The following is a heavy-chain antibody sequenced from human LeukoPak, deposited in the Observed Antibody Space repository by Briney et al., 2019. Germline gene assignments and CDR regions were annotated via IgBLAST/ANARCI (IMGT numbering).Heavy chain of an antibody. V-gene: IGHV3-23*01. Sequence: GGSLRLSCAVSGLTFNNYAMSWVRQAPGKGLEWVSAISKSGDHTYYADSVKGRFTISRDNSKNTLYLQMNSLRAEDTAVYYCAKDVSRSRFDPWGQGTLVTVSS. D-gene: IGHD2/OR15-2a*01. J-gene: IGHJ5*02. CDR1: GLTFNNYA. CDR2: ISKSGDHT. CDR3: AKDVSRSRFDP.